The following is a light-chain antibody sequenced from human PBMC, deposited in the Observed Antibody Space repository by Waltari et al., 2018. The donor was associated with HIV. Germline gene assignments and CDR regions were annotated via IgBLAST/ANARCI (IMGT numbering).Light chain of an antibody. Sequence: SYELTHPPSVSVSPGQTASITCSGAKLGDTYASWYQQKPGQSPVLVIYQNSKRPSGIPERFSGSNSGDTATLTISGTQAVDEADYYCQAWDSSSAVVFGGGTKLTVL. CDR1: KLGDTY. CDR3: QAWDSSSAVV. CDR2: QNS. V-gene: IGLV3-1*01. J-gene: IGLJ2*01.